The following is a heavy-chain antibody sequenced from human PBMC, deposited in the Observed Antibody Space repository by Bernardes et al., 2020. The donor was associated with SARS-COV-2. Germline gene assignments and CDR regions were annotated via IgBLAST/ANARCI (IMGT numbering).Heavy chain of an antibody. CDR3: ARHVVAGTTYPIDD. D-gene: IGHD6-19*01. Sequence: GGSLRLSCAASGFTFSSHSMTWVRQAPGKGLEWVSPISTTSSYIYYADSVKGRFTISRDNAKNSLSLQMNSLRAEDTALYYCARHVVAGTTYPIDDWGPGTLVTVSS. J-gene: IGHJ4*01. V-gene: IGHV3-21*01. CDR1: GFTFSSHS. CDR2: ISTTSSYI.